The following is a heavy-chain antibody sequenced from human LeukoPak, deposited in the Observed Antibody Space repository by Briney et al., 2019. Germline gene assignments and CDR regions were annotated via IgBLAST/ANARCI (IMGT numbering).Heavy chain of an antibody. V-gene: IGHV7-4-1*02. D-gene: IGHD3-22*01. CDR1: GYTFTMYG. CDR2: INTNTGNP. CDR3: ARGILNYDSSGYY. Sequence: EASVKVSCKASGYTFTMYGMNWVRQAPGQGLEWMGWINTNTGNPTYAQGFTGRFVFSLDTSVSTAYLQISSLKAEDTAVYYCARGILNYDSSGYYWGQGTLVTVSS. J-gene: IGHJ4*02.